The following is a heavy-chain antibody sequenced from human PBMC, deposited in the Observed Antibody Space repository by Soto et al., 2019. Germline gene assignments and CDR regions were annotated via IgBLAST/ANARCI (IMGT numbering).Heavy chain of an antibody. CDR1: GGTFSSYT. Sequence: QVQLVQSGAEVKKPGSSVKVSCKASGGTFSSYTISWVRQAPGQGLEWMGRIIPILGIANYAQKSQGRVTITADKSTSTGDMELSSLRSEDTAVYYCARDDPRIAAAGTDYWGQGTLVTVSS. CDR3: ARDDPRIAAAGTDY. V-gene: IGHV1-69*08. D-gene: IGHD6-13*01. J-gene: IGHJ4*02. CDR2: IIPILGIA.